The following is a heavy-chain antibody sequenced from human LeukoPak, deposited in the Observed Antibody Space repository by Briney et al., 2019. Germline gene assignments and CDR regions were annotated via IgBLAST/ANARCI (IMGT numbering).Heavy chain of an antibody. CDR1: GDSISSSNYY. CDR2: TPYSGDT. Sequence: SETLSLTCTVSGDSISSSNYYWGWIRQPPGKGLEWIGSTPYSGDTVYNPSLKSRIIISVDASKNQFSLKLTSVTAADTAVYYCVRSLATSGMYWGQGTLVTVSS. CDR3: VRSLATSGMY. V-gene: IGHV4-39*01. D-gene: IGHD6-13*01. J-gene: IGHJ4*02.